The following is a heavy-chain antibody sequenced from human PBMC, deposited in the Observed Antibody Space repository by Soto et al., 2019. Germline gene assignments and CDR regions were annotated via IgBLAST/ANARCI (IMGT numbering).Heavy chain of an antibody. Sequence: GASVKGPCKASGGTFSSYAISWVRQAPGQGLEWMGGIIPIFGTANYAQKFQGRVTITADESTSTAYMELSSLRSEDTAVYYCARALSYLVVRGVSPYFDYWGQGTLVTVSS. D-gene: IGHD3-10*01. V-gene: IGHV1-69*13. CDR2: IIPIFGTA. J-gene: IGHJ4*02. CDR3: ARALSYLVVRGVSPYFDY. CDR1: GGTFSSYA.